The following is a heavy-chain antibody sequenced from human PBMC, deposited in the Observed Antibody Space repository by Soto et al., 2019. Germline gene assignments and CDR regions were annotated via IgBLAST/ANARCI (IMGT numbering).Heavy chain of an antibody. V-gene: IGHV4-59*01. Sequence: LXLTCTVSRGSMRNYFWTWIRQPPWKGREWIGYIHYSGTTSFFPSYNPSLRSRVTISEDTSKNQFSLKLLSVTTADTAVYFCAAGEASSRNLAPYYLDFWGQGTLVTVSS. CDR3: AAGEASSRNLAPYYLDF. J-gene: IGHJ4*02. CDR1: RGSMRNYF. CDR2: IHYSGTT. D-gene: IGHD6-13*01.